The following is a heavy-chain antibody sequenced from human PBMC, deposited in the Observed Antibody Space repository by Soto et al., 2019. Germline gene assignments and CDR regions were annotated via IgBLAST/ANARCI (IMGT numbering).Heavy chain of an antibody. CDR1: SGSISSSNW. J-gene: IGHJ4*02. Sequence: QVQLQESGPGLVKPSGTLSLTCAVSSGSISSSNWWSWVRPPPGKGLAWIGEIYHSGRTNYNLSLNSRITISVDNSKNQFSLKLSSVTAADTAVYYCARGWGYLPHFDYGGQGTLVTV. CDR3: ARGWGYLPHFDY. CDR2: IYHSGRT. V-gene: IGHV4-4*02. D-gene: IGHD3-22*01.